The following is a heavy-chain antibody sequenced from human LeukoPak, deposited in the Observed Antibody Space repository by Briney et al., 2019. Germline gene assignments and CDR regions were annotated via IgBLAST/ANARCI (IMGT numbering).Heavy chain of an antibody. CDR2: ISAYNGNT. J-gene: IGHJ4*02. Sequence: ASVKVSCKASGYTFTSYGISWVRRAPGQGLEWMGWISAYNGNTNYAQKLQGRVTMTTDTSTSTAYMELRSLRSDDTAVYYCARDSHFVLWFGELLGSYYFDYWGQGTLVTVSS. D-gene: IGHD3-10*01. CDR3: ARDSHFVLWFGELLGSYYFDY. CDR1: GYTFTSYG. V-gene: IGHV1-18*01.